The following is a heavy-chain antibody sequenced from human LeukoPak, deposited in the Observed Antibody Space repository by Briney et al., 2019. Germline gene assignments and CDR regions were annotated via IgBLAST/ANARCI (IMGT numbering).Heavy chain of an antibody. Sequence: GGSLRLSCAASGFTVSAYAMAWVRQAPGKGLEWVSTIYDDNTYYADSVKGRFTISRDNSKNTLYLQMNSLRAEDTAVYYCCVLTHLDYWGQGTLVTVSS. CDR2: IYDDNT. CDR1: GFTVSAYA. CDR3: CVLTHLDY. D-gene: IGHD4/OR15-4a*01. J-gene: IGHJ4*02. V-gene: IGHV3-66*02.